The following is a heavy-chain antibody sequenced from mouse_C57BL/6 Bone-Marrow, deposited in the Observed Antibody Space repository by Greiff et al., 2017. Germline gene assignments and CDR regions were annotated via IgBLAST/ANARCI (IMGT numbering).Heavy chain of an antibody. V-gene: IGHV8-12*01. CDR1: GFSLSTSGMG. CDR3: AGSRLWPPTGFAY. CDR2: IYWDDDK. J-gene: IGHJ3*01. Sequence: QVTLKVSGPGILQSSQTLSLTCSFSGFSLSTSGMGVSWIRQPSGKGLEWLAHIYWDDDKRYNTFLKRRLTISKDTSRNQVFLKITSVDTAETATYYGAGSRLWPPTGFAYWGQGTLVNVSA. D-gene: IGHD3-2*02.